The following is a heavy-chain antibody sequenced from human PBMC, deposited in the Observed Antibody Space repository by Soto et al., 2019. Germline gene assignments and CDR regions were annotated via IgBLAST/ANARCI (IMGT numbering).Heavy chain of an antibody. Sequence: SETLSLTCTVSGGSISSSSYYWGWIRQPPGKGLEWIGSIYYSGSTYYNPSLKSRVTISVNTSKNQFSLKLSSVTAADTAVYYCASDALDYYDSSGYFDYWGQGTLVTVSS. CDR3: ASDALDYYDSSGYFDY. V-gene: IGHV4-39*01. D-gene: IGHD3-22*01. J-gene: IGHJ4*02. CDR1: GGSISSSSYY. CDR2: IYYSGST.